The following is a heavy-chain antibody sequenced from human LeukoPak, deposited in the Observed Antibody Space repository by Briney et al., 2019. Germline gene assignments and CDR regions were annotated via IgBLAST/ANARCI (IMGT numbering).Heavy chain of an antibody. J-gene: IGHJ4*02. V-gene: IGHV1-24*01. CDR3: ASTNVRGWLQLGKPIHVYYFDY. CDR2: FDPEDGET. D-gene: IGHD5-24*01. Sequence: ASVKVSCKVSGYTLTELSMHWVRQAPGKGLEWMGGFDPEDGETIYAQKFQGRVTMTEDTSTDTAYMELSSLRSEDTAVYYCASTNVRGWLQLGKPIHVYYFDYWGQGTLVTVSS. CDR1: GYTLTELS.